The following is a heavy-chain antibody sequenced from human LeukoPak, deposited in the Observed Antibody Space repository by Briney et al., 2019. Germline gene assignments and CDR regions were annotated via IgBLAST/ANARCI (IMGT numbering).Heavy chain of an antibody. CDR2: MSYSGST. J-gene: IGHJ6*03. D-gene: IGHD4-17*01. CDR1: GGSISSGSYH. Sequence: SETLSLTCTVSGGSISSGSYHWGWIRQPPGKGLEWIGSMSYSGSTYYNPSLKSRVTISVDKSKNQFSLKLSSVTAADTAVYYCASVTRQNYYYYYMDVWGKGTTVTISS. CDR3: ASVTRQNYYYYYMDV. V-gene: IGHV4-39*07.